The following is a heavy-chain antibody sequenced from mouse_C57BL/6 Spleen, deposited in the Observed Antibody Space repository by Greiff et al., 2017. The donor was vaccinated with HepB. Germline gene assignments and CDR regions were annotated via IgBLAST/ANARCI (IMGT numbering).Heavy chain of an antibody. V-gene: IGHV14-3*02. Sequence: EVQLQQSGAELVRPGASVKLSCTASGFKFNDYYMNWVKQRPEKSLEWIGKIDPATGDTKYNPKFQGKATITVDTSSNTAYMQLKSLTSEDTAVYYCARWGENFAMDYWGQGTSVTVSS. J-gene: IGHJ4*01. CDR2: IDPATGDT. CDR3: ARWGENFAMDY. CDR1: GFKFNDYY.